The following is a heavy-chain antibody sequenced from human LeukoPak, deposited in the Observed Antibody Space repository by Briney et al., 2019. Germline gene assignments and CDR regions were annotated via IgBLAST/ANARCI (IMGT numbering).Heavy chain of an antibody. CDR1: GYCYTNYW. CDR2: IYPPGSNT. Sequence: GASLKISSKGSGYCYTNYWIGWVRQLPGKGLELMGIIYPPGSNTRYSPSFQGQVTISADKSISTAYLQWSSLKASDTATYYCARRRAVAGYYYFDYWGQGTLVTVSS. CDR3: ARRRAVAGYYYFDY. J-gene: IGHJ4*02. V-gene: IGHV5-51*01. D-gene: IGHD6-19*01.